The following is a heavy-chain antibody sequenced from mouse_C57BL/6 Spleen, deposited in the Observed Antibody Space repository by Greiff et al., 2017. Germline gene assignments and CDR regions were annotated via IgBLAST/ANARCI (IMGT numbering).Heavy chain of an antibody. CDR3: ARSGVREFAY. Sequence: QVQLQQSGAELVRPGTSVKVSCKASGYAFTNYLIEWVKQRPGQGLEWIGVINPGSGGTNYNEKLKGKATLTADKSSSTAYMQLSSLTSEDSAVYYCARSGVREFAYWGQGTLVTVSA. J-gene: IGHJ3*01. CDR2: INPGSGGT. D-gene: IGHD2-2*01. V-gene: IGHV1-54*01. CDR1: GYAFTNYL.